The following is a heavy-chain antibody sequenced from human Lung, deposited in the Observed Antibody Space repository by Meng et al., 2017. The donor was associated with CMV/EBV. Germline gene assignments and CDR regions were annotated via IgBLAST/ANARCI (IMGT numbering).Heavy chain of an antibody. V-gene: IGHV3-30*02. J-gene: IGHJ4*02. CDR2: IRPDGSDQ. D-gene: IGHD3/OR15-3a*01. Sequence: GESLKISCAASGFALISYGMHWVRQAPGKGLEWVAFIRPDGSDQKYVESVKGRFTISRDNSKNTLYLQMNSLRDEDTAMYYCANSEASSDSWRGWGRGTVVTVSS. CDR1: GFALISYG. CDR3: ANSEASSDSWRG.